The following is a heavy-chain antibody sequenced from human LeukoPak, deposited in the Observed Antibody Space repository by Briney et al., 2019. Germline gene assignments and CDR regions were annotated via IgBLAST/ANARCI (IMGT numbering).Heavy chain of an antibody. CDR3: AKDLSANYDSSRYYEWTAPFDY. CDR1: GFTFSSYA. Sequence: PGGSLRLSCAASGFTFSSYAMSWVRQAPGKGLEWVAAISGSGGSTYYADSVKGRFTISRDNSKNTLYLQMNSLRAEDTAVYYCAKDLSANYDSSRYYEWTAPFDYWGQRTLVTVSS. D-gene: IGHD3-22*01. J-gene: IGHJ4*02. V-gene: IGHV3-23*01. CDR2: ISGSGGST.